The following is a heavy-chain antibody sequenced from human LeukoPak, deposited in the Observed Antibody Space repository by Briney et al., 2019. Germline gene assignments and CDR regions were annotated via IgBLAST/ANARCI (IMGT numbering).Heavy chain of an antibody. CDR3: ARGPGYSPDY. CDR1: GGSISSTNW. V-gene: IGHV4-4*02. Sequence: SGTLSLTCGVSGGSISSTNWWTWARQPPGEGLEGIGEGQLSGRTTYNPSLKSRITISVDTSKNQFSLNLSSVTAAATAVYYCARGPGYSPDYWGQGTLVTVSS. D-gene: IGHD6-13*01. CDR2: GQLSGRT. J-gene: IGHJ4*02.